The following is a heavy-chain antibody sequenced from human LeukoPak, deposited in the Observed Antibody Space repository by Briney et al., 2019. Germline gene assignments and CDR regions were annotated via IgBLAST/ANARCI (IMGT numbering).Heavy chain of an antibody. CDR3: ARELWFANAPGSWLDP. Sequence: SQSLSLSCAVSGDSLSGVADSWSCSPHPPGKSLEWGGCIFHTGSTFYIPSLKSRLTISVDNSKNQFSLRLSSVTAADTAVYYCARELWFANAPGSWLDPWGQGTLVTVSS. V-gene: IGHV4-30-2*01. CDR2: IFHTGST. D-gene: IGHD3-10*01. J-gene: IGHJ5*02. CDR1: GDSLSGVADS.